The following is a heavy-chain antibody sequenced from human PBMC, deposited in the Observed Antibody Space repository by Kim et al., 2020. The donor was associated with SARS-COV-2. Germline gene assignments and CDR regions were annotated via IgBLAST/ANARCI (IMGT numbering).Heavy chain of an antibody. CDR2: MNPNSGNT. J-gene: IGHJ6*02. CDR1: GYTFTSYD. Sequence: ASVKVSCKASGYTFTSYDINWVRQATGQGLEWMGWMNPNSGNTGYAQKFQGRVTMTRNTSISTAYMELSSLRSEDTAVYYCAREGVVVPAASRYYYYYGMDVWGQGTTVTVSS. CDR3: AREGVVVPAASRYYYYYGMDV. V-gene: IGHV1-8*01. D-gene: IGHD2-2*01.